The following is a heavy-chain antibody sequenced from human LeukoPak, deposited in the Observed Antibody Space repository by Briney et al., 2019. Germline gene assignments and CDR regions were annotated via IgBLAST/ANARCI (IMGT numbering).Heavy chain of an antibody. Sequence: PGGSLRLSCAASGFTFSCYSMNWVRQAPGKGLEWVSSISSSSSHIYYADSVKGRFTISRDNAKNSLYLQMNSLRAEDTAVYYCASNIRDDYGYWGQGTLVTVSS. CDR3: ASNIRDDYGY. J-gene: IGHJ4*02. V-gene: IGHV3-21*01. CDR1: GFTFSCYS. CDR2: ISSSSSHI. D-gene: IGHD4-17*01.